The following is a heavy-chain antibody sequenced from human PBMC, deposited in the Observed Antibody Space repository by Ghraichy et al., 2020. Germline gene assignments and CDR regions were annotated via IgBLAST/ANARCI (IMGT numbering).Heavy chain of an antibody. V-gene: IGHV3-7*03. CDR3: ARGGAYYYDSSCYYVF. CDR1: GFTLSTYW. Sequence: GGSLRLSCAASGFTLSTYWMRWVRQAPGKGLEWVANIKQDGSEKYYVDSVKGRFTISRDNAKNSLYLQMNSLRAEDTAVYYCARGGAYYYDSSCYYVFWGQGTLVTVSS. CDR2: IKQDGSEK. J-gene: IGHJ4*02. D-gene: IGHD3-22*01.